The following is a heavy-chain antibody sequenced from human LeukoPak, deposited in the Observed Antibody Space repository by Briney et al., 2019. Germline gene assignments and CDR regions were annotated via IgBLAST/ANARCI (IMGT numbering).Heavy chain of an antibody. CDR3: ARAPAAYYDYVWGSYRHYYFDY. CDR2: IIPIFGTA. Sequence: SVKVSCKASGGTFISYAFGWERQAPGQGLEWMGGIIPIFGTANYAQKFQGRVTITADESTSTAYMELSSLRSEDTAVYYCARAPAAYYDYVWGSYRHYYFDYWGQGTLVTVSS. V-gene: IGHV1-69*01. J-gene: IGHJ4*02. D-gene: IGHD3-16*02. CDR1: GGTFISYA.